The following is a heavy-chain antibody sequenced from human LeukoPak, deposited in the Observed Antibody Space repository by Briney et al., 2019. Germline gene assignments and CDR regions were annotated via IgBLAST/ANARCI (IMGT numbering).Heavy chain of an antibody. V-gene: IGHV1-69*01. CDR3: ARLAATNPFDY. Sequence: SVKVSCKASGGTFSSYAISWVRQAPGQGLEWMGGIIPIFGTGNYAQKFQGRVTITADESTSTADMELSSLRSEDTAVYYCARLAATNPFDYWGQGTLVTVSS. CDR2: IIPIFGTG. J-gene: IGHJ4*02. CDR1: GGTFSSYA. D-gene: IGHD5-24*01.